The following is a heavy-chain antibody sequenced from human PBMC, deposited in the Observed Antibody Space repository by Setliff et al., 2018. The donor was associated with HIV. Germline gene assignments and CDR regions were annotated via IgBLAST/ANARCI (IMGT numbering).Heavy chain of an antibody. D-gene: IGHD3-22*01. CDR3: TTGYYYDSSGYCPGY. Sequence: GGSLRLSCAASGFTFTNAWMSWVRQSPGKGLEWVGRIKSKTDGGTTDYAAPVKGRFTISRDDSKNTLYLQMNSLKTEDTAVYYCTTGYYYDSSGYCPGYWGQGTLVTVSS. V-gene: IGHV3-15*01. CDR2: IKSKTDGGTT. CDR1: GFTFTNAW. J-gene: IGHJ4*02.